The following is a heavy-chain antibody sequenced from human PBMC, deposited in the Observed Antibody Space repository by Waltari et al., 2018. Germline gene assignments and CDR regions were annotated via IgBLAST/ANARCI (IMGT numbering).Heavy chain of an antibody. CDR1: GFSVNLYY. Sequence: EVQSVESGGDLVQPGRTLGLSCQAAGFSVNLYYMPCVRKVPVKVLEWVAMINSGDATFYADSVKDRFTISRDTSKNTLSLQMNSLRVEDSAVYYRARHVTGSTRGTFDVWGQGTTVTVSS. D-gene: IGHD1-7*01. CDR3: ARHVTGSTRGTFDV. CDR2: INSGDAT. V-gene: IGHV3-66*04. J-gene: IGHJ6*02.